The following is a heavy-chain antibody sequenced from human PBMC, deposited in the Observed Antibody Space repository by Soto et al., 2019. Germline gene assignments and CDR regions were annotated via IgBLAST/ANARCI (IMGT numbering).Heavy chain of an antibody. CDR1: GGSISSSSYY. CDR2: IYYSGST. V-gene: IGHV4-39*01. J-gene: IGHJ4*02. CDR3: ARRPASSRISFGAYVFDY. D-gene: IGHD3-16*01. Sequence: QLQLQESGPGLVKPSETLSLTCTVSGGSISSSSYYWGWIRQPPGKGLEWIGSIYYSGSTYYNPSLKSRVTISVDTSKNQFSLKLSSVTAADTAVYYCARRPASSRISFGAYVFDYWGQGTLVTVSS.